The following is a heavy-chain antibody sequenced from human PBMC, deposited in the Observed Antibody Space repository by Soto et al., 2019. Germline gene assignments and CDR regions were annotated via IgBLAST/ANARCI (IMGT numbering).Heavy chain of an antibody. V-gene: IGHV3-33*01. Sequence: PGGSLRLSCAASGFTFSSYGMHWVRQAPGKGLEWVAVIWYDGSNKYYADSVKGRFTISRDNSKNTLYLQVNSLRAEDTAVYYCAREFHSGSYYNNWFDPWGQGTLVTVSS. D-gene: IGHD1-26*01. J-gene: IGHJ5*02. CDR1: GFTFSSYG. CDR3: AREFHSGSYYNNWFDP. CDR2: IWYDGSNK.